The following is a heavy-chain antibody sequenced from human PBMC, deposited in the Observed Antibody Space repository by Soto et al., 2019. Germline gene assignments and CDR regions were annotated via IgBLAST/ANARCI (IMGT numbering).Heavy chain of an antibody. J-gene: IGHJ5*02. Sequence: PGGSLRLSCAASGFTFSSYAMSWVRQAPGKGLEWVSVISGSGGSTYYADSVKGRFTISRDNSKNTLYLQMNSLRAEDTAVYYCARHPHWLRGSGSYLRLSWFDPWGQGTLVTVSS. CDR2: ISGSGGST. CDR3: ARHPHWLRGSGSYLRLSWFDP. D-gene: IGHD3-10*01. V-gene: IGHV3-23*01. CDR1: GFTFSSYA.